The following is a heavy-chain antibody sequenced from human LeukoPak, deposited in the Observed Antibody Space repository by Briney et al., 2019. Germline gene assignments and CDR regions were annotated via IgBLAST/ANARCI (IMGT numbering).Heavy chain of an antibody. CDR1: GYTFTGYY. Sequence: ASVKVSCKASGYTFTGYYMHWVRQAPGQGLEWMGWINPNSGGTNYAQMFQGRVTMTRDTSISTAYMELSRLRSDDTAVYYCARDRHYYDSSGPGGSWGQGTLVTVSS. J-gene: IGHJ5*02. CDR3: ARDRHYYDSSGPGGS. V-gene: IGHV1-2*02. CDR2: INPNSGGT. D-gene: IGHD3-22*01.